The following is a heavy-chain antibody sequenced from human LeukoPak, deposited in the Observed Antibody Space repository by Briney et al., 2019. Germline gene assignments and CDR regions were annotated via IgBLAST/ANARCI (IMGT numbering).Heavy chain of an antibody. CDR2: IYYSGST. CDR3: ARHPAGPTYDPSFYFDY. D-gene: IGHD3-3*01. V-gene: IGHV4-39*01. J-gene: IGHJ4*02. Sequence: RASETLSLTCTVSGGSISSSSYYWGWIRQPPGKGLEWIGSIYYSGSTYYNPSLKSRVTISVDTSKNQFSLKLSSVTAADTAVYYCARHPAGPTYDPSFYFDYWGQGTLVTVSS. CDR1: GGSISSSSYY.